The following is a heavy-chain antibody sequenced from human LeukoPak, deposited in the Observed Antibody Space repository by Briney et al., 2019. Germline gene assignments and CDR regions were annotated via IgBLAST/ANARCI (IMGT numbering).Heavy chain of an antibody. CDR2: ISGYSGKT. J-gene: IGHJ4*02. CDR3: ARGYSGYAPHDY. Sequence: GASVKVSCNASGYTFTRYGLSWVRQAPGQGLEWMGWISGYSGKTNYAQKLQDRVTMTTDTSTSTAYMELRSLRSDDTAVYYCARGYSGYAPHDYWGQGTLVTVSS. V-gene: IGHV1-18*01. CDR1: GYTFTRYG. D-gene: IGHD5-12*01.